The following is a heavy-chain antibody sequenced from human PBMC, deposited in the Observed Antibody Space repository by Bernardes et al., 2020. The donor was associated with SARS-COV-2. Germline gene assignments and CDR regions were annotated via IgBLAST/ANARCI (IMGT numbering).Heavy chain of an antibody. CDR3: ARVQITMVRGALTG. J-gene: IGHJ4*02. V-gene: IGHV4-30-2*01. D-gene: IGHD3-10*01. CDR2: IYHSGST. Sequence: SETLSLTCAVSGGSISSGGYSWSWIRQPPGKGLEWIGYIYHSGSTYYNPSLKSRVTISVDRSKNQFSLKLSSVTAADTAVYYCARVQITMVRGALTGWGQGTLVTVSS. CDR1: GGSISSGGYS.